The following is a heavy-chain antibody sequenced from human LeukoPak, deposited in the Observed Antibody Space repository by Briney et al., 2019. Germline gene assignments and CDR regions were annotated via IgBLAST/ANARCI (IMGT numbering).Heavy chain of an antibody. CDR2: ISYDGSNK. V-gene: IGHV3-30*04. CDR1: GFTFSSYA. Sequence: GRSLRLSCGASGFTFSSYAMHWVRQAPGKGLEWVAVISYDGSNKDYADSVKGRFTISRDDSKNTLFLRMNSLRIDDTAVYYCARLKAVAGPHYYFDYWGQGTLVTVSS. D-gene: IGHD6-19*01. CDR3: ARLKAVAGPHYYFDY. J-gene: IGHJ4*02.